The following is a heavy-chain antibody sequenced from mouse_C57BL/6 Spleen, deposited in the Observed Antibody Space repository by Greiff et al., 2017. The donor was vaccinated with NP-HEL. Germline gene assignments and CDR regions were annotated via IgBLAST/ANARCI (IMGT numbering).Heavy chain of an antibody. Sequence: EVQLQQSGPELVKPGASVKISCKASGYTFTDYYMNWVKQSHGKSLEWIGDINPNNGGTSYNQKFKGKATLTVDKSSSTAYMELRSLTSEDSAVYYCARSDYSKYYFDYWGQGTTLTVSS. CDR1: GYTFTDYY. D-gene: IGHD2-5*01. CDR3: ARSDYSKYYFDY. J-gene: IGHJ2*01. CDR2: INPNNGGT. V-gene: IGHV1-26*01.